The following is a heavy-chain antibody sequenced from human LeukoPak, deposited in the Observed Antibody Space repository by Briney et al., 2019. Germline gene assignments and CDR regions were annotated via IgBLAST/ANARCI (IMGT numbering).Heavy chain of an antibody. D-gene: IGHD3-16*01. CDR1: GYSISSGYY. V-gene: IGHV4-38-2*02. CDR3: ARVGGEAAPSGYAFDI. Sequence: SETLSLTCTVSGYSISSGYYWGWIRQPPGKGLEWIGSIYHSGSTYYNPSLKSRVTISVDTSKNQFSLKLSSVTAADTAVYYCARVGGEAAPSGYAFDIWGQGTMVTVSS. CDR2: IYHSGST. J-gene: IGHJ3*02.